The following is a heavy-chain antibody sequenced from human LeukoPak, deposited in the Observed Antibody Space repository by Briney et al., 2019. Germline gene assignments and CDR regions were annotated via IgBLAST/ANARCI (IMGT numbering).Heavy chain of an antibody. Sequence: GGSLRLSCAASGFTVSSNYMSWVRQAPGKGLEWVSVIYSGGSTYYADSVKGRFTISRDNSKNTLYLQMNSLRAEDTAVYYCARETVAAAGTSLLFDYWGQGTLVTVSS. CDR2: IYSGGST. CDR1: GFTVSSNY. D-gene: IGHD6-13*01. V-gene: IGHV3-66*01. CDR3: ARETVAAAGTSLLFDY. J-gene: IGHJ4*02.